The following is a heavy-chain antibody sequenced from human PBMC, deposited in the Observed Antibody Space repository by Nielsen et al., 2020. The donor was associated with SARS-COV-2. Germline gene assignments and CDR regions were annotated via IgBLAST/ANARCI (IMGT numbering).Heavy chain of an antibody. CDR2: VSHSRSI. D-gene: IGHD3-16*01. V-gene: IGHV4-4*02. J-gene: IGHJ6*03. CDR1: GGSVSSNDW. Sequence: SETLSLTCAVSGGSVSSNDWWTWVRQSPGQGLEGIGEVSHSRSINYNPSLKSRVTLSMDKSKRQFSLRLTSVSAADTSVYFCARGDLGVVPSPILGLGPFFYYFYLDVWCKGTTVIVSS. CDR3: ARGDLGVVPSPILGLGPFFYYFYLDV.